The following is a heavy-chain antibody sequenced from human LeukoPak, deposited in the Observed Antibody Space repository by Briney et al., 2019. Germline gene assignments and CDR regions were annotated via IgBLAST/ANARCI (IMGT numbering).Heavy chain of an antibody. V-gene: IGHV1-2*06. CDR2: INPNSGGT. Sequence: ASVKVSCKASGYTFTGYYMHWVRQAPGQGLEWMGRINPNSGGTNYAQKFQGRVTMTRDTSISTAYMELSRLRSDDTAVYYCARVSRSKTTAGGFDPWGQGTLVTVSS. CDR3: ARVSRSKTTAGGFDP. J-gene: IGHJ5*02. CDR1: GYTFTGYY. D-gene: IGHD4-11*01.